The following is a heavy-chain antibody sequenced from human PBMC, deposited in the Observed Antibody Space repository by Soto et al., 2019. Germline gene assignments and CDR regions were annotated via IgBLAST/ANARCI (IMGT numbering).Heavy chain of an antibody. CDR3: ARDIARSVSYFDH. D-gene: IGHD6-13*01. CDR2: INPFYDTT. V-gene: IGHV1-69*01. CDR1: GSSDRKYA. Sequence: QVHLVQSGAEVKKPGSSVKVSCRTSGSSDRKYAIGWVRPAPGQGLEWMGLINPFYDTTNYAQKIQGRVTITADQSTGTSYLEVSSLRSEDTAVYYCARDIARSVSYFDHWGQGTLVTVSS. J-gene: IGHJ4*02.